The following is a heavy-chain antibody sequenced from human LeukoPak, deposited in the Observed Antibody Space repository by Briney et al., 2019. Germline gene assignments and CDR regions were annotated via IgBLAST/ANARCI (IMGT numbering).Heavy chain of an antibody. V-gene: IGHV4-34*01. CDR1: GGSFSGYY. D-gene: IGHD3-10*01. J-gene: IGHJ4*02. Sequence: SETLPLTCAVYGGSFSGYYWSWIRQPPGKGLEWIGEINHSGSTNYNPSLKSRVTISVDTSKNQFSLKLSSVTAADTAVYYCASITVGMVRGPARDYWGQGTLVTVSS. CDR3: ASITVGMVRGPARDY. CDR2: INHSGST.